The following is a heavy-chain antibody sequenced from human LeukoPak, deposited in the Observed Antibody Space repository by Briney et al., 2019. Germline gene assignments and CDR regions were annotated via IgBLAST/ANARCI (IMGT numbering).Heavy chain of an antibody. J-gene: IGHJ4*02. D-gene: IGHD5-24*01. Sequence: SETLSLTCTVSGGSISSGSYYWSWIRQPAGKGLEWIGRIYTSGSTNYNPSLKSRVTISVGTSKNQFSLKLSSVTAADTAVYYCARGNSRDGLKYWGQGTLVTVSS. CDR2: IYTSGST. CDR1: GGSISSGSYY. CDR3: ARGNSRDGLKY. V-gene: IGHV4-61*02.